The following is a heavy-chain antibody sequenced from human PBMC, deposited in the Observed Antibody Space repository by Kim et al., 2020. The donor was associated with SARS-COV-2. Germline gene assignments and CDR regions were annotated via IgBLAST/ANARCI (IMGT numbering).Heavy chain of an antibody. CDR2: INTVTGTP. Sequence: ASVKVSCKASGYIFDDYAMNWVRQAPGHGLEWMGWINTVTGTPTYAQGYAGRFVFTLDSSVRTAYLQINNLETDDTAIYYCTTPAGVASACPPYYFNYWG. CDR1: GYIFDDYA. V-gene: IGHV7-4-1*02. D-gene: IGHD5-12*01. CDR3: TTPAGVASACPPYYFNY. J-gene: IGHJ4*01.